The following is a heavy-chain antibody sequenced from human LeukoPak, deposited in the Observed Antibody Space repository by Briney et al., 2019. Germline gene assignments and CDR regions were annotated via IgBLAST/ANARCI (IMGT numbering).Heavy chain of an antibody. Sequence: GGSLRLSCAASGFTFSSYAMSWVRQAPGKGLEWVSLIYSGGSTYYADSVKGRFTISRDNSKNTLFLQMNSLRAEDTAVYYCARVTYGSGTYGAFDYWGQGTLVTVSS. V-gene: IGHV3-23*03. CDR3: ARVTYGSGTYGAFDY. J-gene: IGHJ4*02. CDR1: GFTFSSYA. CDR2: IYSGGST. D-gene: IGHD3-10*01.